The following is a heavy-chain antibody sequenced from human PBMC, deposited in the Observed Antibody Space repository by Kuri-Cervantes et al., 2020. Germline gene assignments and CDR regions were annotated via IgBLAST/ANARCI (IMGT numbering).Heavy chain of an antibody. CDR3: ARAQNYYGMDV. V-gene: IGHV4-59*01. Sequence: GSLRLSCTAPGGSISSYYWSWIRQPPGKGLEWIGYIYYSGSTNYNPSLKSRVTISVDTSKNQFSLKLSSVTAADTAVYYCARAQNYYGMDVWGQGTTVTVSS. CDR1: GGSISSYY. J-gene: IGHJ6*02. CDR2: IYYSGST.